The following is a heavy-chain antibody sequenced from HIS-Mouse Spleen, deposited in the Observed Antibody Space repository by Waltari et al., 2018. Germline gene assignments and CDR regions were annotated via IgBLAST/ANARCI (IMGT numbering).Heavy chain of an antibody. CDR1: GGSFSGYY. V-gene: IGHV4-34*01. J-gene: IGHJ4*02. Sequence: QVQLQQWGAGLLQPSETLSLTCAVYGGSFSGYYWRWTRHPPGKGLEWIGEINHSGSTNYNPSLKSRVTISVDTSKNQFSLKLSSVTAADTAVYYCARGRSPATVTIGYYFDYWGQGTLVTVSS. D-gene: IGHD4-17*01. CDR2: INHSGST. CDR3: ARGRSPATVTIGYYFDY.